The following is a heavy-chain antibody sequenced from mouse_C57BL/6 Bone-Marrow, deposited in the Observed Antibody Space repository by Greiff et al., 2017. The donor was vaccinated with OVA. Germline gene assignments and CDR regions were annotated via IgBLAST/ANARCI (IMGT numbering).Heavy chain of an antibody. CDR1: GYTFTSYW. D-gene: IGHD1-1*01. J-gene: IGHJ1*03. CDR3: AGKPHDYGSNFDV. CDR2: INPSNGGT. V-gene: IGHV1-53*01. Sequence: QVQLQQPGTELVKPGASVKLSCTASGYTFTSYWMHWVKQRPGQGLEWIGNINPSNGGTNYNEKFTSKATLTVDKASSTAYMQLSSLTSADSAVYYCAGKPHDYGSNFDVWGTGTTVTVSS.